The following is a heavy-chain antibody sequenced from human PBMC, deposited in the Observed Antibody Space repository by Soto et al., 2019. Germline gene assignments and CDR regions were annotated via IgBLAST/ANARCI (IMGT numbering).Heavy chain of an antibody. CDR1: ACTFSSYT. Sequence: SVKVSCKASACTFSSYTITWVRQAPGQGLEWMGRIIPILGIANCAQKFQGRVTITADKSTSTAYMELSSLRSEDTAVYYCARGDGYYGSGSSDDAFDIWGQGTMVTVSS. V-gene: IGHV1-69*02. J-gene: IGHJ3*02. CDR2: IIPILGIA. CDR3: ARGDGYYGSGSSDDAFDI. D-gene: IGHD3-10*01.